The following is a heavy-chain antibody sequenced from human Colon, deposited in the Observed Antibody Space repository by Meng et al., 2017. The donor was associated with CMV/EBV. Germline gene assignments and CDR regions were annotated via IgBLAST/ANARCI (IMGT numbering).Heavy chain of an antibody. D-gene: IGHD5-12*01. CDR3: AHRRGYSYADFDF. V-gene: IGHV2-5*02. Sequence: TVSCFSLSSSALAVGCIRQPPGKALEGLALIYWDDNQRYSPSLKSRLTITKDTSKNQVVLSMTNMDPVDTATYYCAHRRGYSYADFDFWGQGTLVTVSS. CDR2: IYWDDNQ. J-gene: IGHJ4*02. CDR1: CFSLSSSALA.